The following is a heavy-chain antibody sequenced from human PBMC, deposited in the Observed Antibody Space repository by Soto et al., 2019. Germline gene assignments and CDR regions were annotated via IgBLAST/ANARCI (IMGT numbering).Heavy chain of an antibody. V-gene: IGHV3-7*05. CDR1: GFTFSSGW. Sequence: PGGSLRLSCAASGFTFSSGWMSWVRQAPGKGLEWVANIKQDGSEKYYVDSVKGRFTISRDNAKNSLYLQMNSLRAEDTAVYYCARDRTYYDFWSGPSDAFDIWGQGTMVTVSS. CDR2: IKQDGSEK. CDR3: ARDRTYYDFWSGPSDAFDI. D-gene: IGHD3-3*01. J-gene: IGHJ3*02.